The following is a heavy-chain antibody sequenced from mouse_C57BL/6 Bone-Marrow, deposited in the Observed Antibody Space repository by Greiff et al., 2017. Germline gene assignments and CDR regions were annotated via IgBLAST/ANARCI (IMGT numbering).Heavy chain of an antibody. CDR1: GYTFTDYA. J-gene: IGHJ1*03. V-gene: IGHV1-67*01. CDR2: ISTYYGDA. CDR3: AREGVRTVVAPRWYFDV. Sequence: QVQLQQPGAELVKPGVSVKISCKGSGYTFTDYAMHWVKQSHAKSLEWIGVISTYYGDASYNQKFKDKATMTVDKSSSTAYMELARLTSEDSAVYYCAREGVRTVVAPRWYFDVWGTGTTVTVSS. D-gene: IGHD1-1*01.